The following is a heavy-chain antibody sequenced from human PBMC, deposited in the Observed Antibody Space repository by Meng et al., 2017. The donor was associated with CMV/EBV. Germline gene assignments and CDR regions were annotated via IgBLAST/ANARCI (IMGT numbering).Heavy chain of an antibody. D-gene: IGHD3-3*01. Sequence: SETLSLTCTVSGGSVSSGSYYWSWIRQPPGKGLEWIGYIYYSGSTNYNPSLKSRVTISVDTSKNQFSLKLSSVTAADTAVYYCARGGDTIFGEDYYYYGMDVWGQGTTVTVSS. J-gene: IGHJ6*02. CDR1: GGSVSSGSYY. CDR3: ARGGDTIFGEDYYYYGMDV. CDR2: IYYSGST. V-gene: IGHV4-61*01.